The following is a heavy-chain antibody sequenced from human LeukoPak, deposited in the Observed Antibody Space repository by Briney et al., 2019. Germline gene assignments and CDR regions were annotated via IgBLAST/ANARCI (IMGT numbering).Heavy chain of an antibody. V-gene: IGHV3-7*03. CDR1: GFTFSRHW. D-gene: IGHD6-13*01. Sequence: GGSLRLSCAASGFTFSRHWMSWVGQTPGKGVEGVANINQEGREKYYVDSVKGRFTISRDNAKNSLYLQVNSLRAEDTAVYYCVRDHPAAGLIFAYWGQGTLVTVSS. CDR3: VRDHPAAGLIFAY. CDR2: INQEGREK. J-gene: IGHJ4*02.